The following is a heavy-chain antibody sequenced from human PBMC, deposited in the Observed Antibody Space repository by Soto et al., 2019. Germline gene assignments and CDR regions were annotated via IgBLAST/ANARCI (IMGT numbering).Heavy chain of an antibody. CDR3: ARSDGRY. Sequence: SETLSLTGTVSGRSISSYYWSWIRQPPGKGLEWIGYIYYSGSTNYNPSLKSRVTISVDTSKNQFSLKLSSVTAADTAVYYCARSDGRYWGQGTLVTVSS. CDR1: GRSISSYY. J-gene: IGHJ4*02. V-gene: IGHV4-59*01. CDR2: IYYSGST.